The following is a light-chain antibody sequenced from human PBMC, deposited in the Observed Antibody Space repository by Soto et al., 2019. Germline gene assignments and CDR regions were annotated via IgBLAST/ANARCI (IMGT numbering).Light chain of an antibody. V-gene: IGKV3-15*01. CDR1: QSVSSSY. CDR3: QQYKNWPTIT. Sequence: ELVLTQSPGTLSLSPGEGATLSCRASQSVSSSYLAWYQQKSCQGPRLLIYGASARATGIPARFTGSGSGTEFTLTISSLQSEDLAVYYCQQYKNWPTITFGQGTRLEIK. J-gene: IGKJ5*01. CDR2: GAS.